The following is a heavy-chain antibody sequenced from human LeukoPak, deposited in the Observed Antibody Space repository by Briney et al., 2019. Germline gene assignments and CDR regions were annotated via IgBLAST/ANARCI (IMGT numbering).Heavy chain of an antibody. CDR1: GFTFSSYS. J-gene: IGHJ4*02. V-gene: IGHV3-48*01. CDR2: ISSSSTI. D-gene: IGHD4-11*01. CDR3: VQVGSNYYLN. Sequence: PGGSLRLSCAASGFTFSSYSMNWVRQAPGKGLQWVSYISSSSTIYYADSVKGRFTISRDNSKNTLYLQMSSLRTEDAAVFYCVQVGSNYYLNWGQGTLVIVSS.